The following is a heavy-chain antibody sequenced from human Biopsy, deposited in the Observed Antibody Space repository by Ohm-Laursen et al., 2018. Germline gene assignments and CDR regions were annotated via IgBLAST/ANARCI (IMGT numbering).Heavy chain of an antibody. CDR2: VYNGGIT. V-gene: IGHV4-59*01. D-gene: IGHD3-3*01. J-gene: IGHJ5*02. Sequence: TLSLTCSVSGGSIISYYWTWMRQPPGKGLEWIGHVYNGGITNYNPSLKSRVTISKDTSKNQFSLQVNSVTAADTAVYYCARTPRDSFWSGSYKRGLWFDPWGQGTLVIVSS. CDR1: GGSIISYY. CDR3: ARTPRDSFWSGSYKRGLWFDP.